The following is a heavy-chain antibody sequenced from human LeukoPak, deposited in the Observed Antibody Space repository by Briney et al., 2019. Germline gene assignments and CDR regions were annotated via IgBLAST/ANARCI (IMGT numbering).Heavy chain of an antibody. CDR2: INSDTSST. CDR3: ARDIAVSGNYFDY. CDR1: GFTFSNHW. Sequence: GGSLRLSCAASGFTFSNHWMHWVRQAPGKGLVWVSRINSDTSSTNYADSVKGRFTISRDNAKNTLYLQMNSLRAEDTAVYYCARDIAVSGNYFDYWGQGTLVTVSS. D-gene: IGHD6-19*01. V-gene: IGHV3-74*01. J-gene: IGHJ4*02.